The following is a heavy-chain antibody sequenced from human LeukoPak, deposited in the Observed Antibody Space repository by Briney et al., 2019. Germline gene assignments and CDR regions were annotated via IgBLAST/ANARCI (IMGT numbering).Heavy chain of an antibody. CDR1: GFTFSSYA. CDR2: ISGSGGST. J-gene: IGHJ4*02. V-gene: IGHV3-23*01. D-gene: IGHD2-15*01. CDR3: AKDLRGILDY. Sequence: PGGSLRLSCAASGFTFSSYAMSWVRQAPGKGLEWVSAISGSGGSTYYADSVEGRFTISRDNSKNTLYLQMNSLRAEDTAVNYCAKDLRGILDYWGQGTLVTVSS.